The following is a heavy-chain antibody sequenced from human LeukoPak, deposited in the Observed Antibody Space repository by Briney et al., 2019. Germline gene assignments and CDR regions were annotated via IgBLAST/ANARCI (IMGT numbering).Heavy chain of an antibody. CDR1: GGSISSYY. J-gene: IGHJ4*02. CDR2: IYHSGST. CDR3: ARGGWNKFDY. V-gene: IGHV4-38-2*02. Sequence: TSSETLSLTCTVSGGSISSYYWSWIRQPPGKGLEWIGSIYHSGSTYYNPSLKSRVTISVDTSKNQFSLKLSSVTAADTAVYYCARGGWNKFDYWGQGTLVTVSS. D-gene: IGHD3-22*01.